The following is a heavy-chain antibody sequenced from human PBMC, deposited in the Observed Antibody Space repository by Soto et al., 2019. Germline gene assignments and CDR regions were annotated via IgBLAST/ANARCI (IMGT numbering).Heavy chain of an antibody. V-gene: IGHV3-48*02. CDR3: AREGEQQWLVPVDSSQVQWFDP. D-gene: IGHD6-19*01. CDR1: GFTFSSYS. J-gene: IGHJ5*02. Sequence: GGSLRLSCAASGFTFSSYSMNWVRQAPGKGLEWVSYISSSSSTIYYADSVKGRFTISRDNAKNSLYLQMNSLRDEDTAVYYCAREGEQQWLVPVDSSQVQWFDPWGQGTLVTVSS. CDR2: ISSSSSTI.